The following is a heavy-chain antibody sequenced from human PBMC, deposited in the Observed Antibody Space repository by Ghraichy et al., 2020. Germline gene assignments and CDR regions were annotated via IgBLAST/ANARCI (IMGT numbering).Heavy chain of an antibody. D-gene: IGHD3-16*01. V-gene: IGHV4-34*01. Sequence: ESLNISCAVYGGSFSGYYWSWIRQPPGKGLEWIGEINHSGSTNYNPSLKSRVTISVDTSKNQFSLKLSSVTAADTAVYYCARGLSLHYYYYMDVWGKGTTVTVSS. CDR3: ARGLSLHYYYYMDV. J-gene: IGHJ6*03. CDR2: INHSGST. CDR1: GGSFSGYY.